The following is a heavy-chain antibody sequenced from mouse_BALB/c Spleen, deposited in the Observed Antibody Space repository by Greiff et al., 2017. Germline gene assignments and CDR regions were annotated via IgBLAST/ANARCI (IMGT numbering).Heavy chain of an antibody. CDR3: AHYGSSEGYFDV. CDR2: IDPANGNT. CDR1: GFNIKDTY. D-gene: IGHD1-1*01. Sequence: EVKVVESGAELVKPGASVKLSCTASGFNIKDTYMHWVKQRPEQGLEWIGRIDPANGNTKYDPKFQGKATITADTSSNTAYLQLSSLTSEDTAVDYCAHYGSSEGYFDVWGAGTTVTVSS. V-gene: IGHV14-3*02. J-gene: IGHJ1*01.